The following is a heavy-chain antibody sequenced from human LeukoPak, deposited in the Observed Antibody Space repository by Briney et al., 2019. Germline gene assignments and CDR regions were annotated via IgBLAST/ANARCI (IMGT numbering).Heavy chain of an antibody. V-gene: IGHV1-2*02. J-gene: IGHJ4*01. Sequence: ASVKVSCKASGYTFTGYYMHWVRQAPGQGLEWMGWINPNRGGTNYAQKFQGRVTMTRDTSISTAYMELSRLRSEDTAVYYCARDKRNYYGSGSYYNALDYWGQGTLVTVSS. CDR3: ARDKRNYYGSGSYYNALDY. D-gene: IGHD3-10*01. CDR2: INPNRGGT. CDR1: GYTFTGYY.